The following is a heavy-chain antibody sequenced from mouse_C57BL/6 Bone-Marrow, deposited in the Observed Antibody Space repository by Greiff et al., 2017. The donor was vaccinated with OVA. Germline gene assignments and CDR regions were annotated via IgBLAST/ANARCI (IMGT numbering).Heavy chain of an antibody. Sequence: QVHVKQPGAELVRPGSSVKLSCKASGYTFTSYWMDWVKQRPGQGLEWIGNIYPSDSETHYNQKFKDKATLTVDKSSSTAYMQLSSLTSEDSAVDYCARRVLRYPYAMDYWGQGTSVTVSS. D-gene: IGHD1-1*01. CDR1: GYTFTSYW. CDR3: ARRVLRYPYAMDY. CDR2: IYPSDSET. J-gene: IGHJ4*01. V-gene: IGHV1-61*01.